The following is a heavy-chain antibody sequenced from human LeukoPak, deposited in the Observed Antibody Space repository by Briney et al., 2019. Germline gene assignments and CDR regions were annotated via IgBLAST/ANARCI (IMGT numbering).Heavy chain of an antibody. Sequence: PSETLSLTCAVYGGSLSGYYRSWVRQPPGMGLEWIGEVNLSGVTNYNPSLKSRITMSLDTSKNHFSLKLSSVIAADTAVYYCARPVGGWFDPWGQGTLVTVSS. CDR3: ARPVGGWFDP. CDR2: VNLSGVT. CDR1: GGSLSGYY. V-gene: IGHV4-34*01. J-gene: IGHJ5*02. D-gene: IGHD3-16*01.